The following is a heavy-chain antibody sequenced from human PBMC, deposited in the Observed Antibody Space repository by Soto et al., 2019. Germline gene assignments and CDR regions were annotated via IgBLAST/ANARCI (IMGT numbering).Heavy chain of an antibody. CDR1: GFTFSSYA. Sequence: GGSLRLSCVASGFTFSSYAMSWVRQAPGKGLEWVSAISGSGGSTYYADSVKGRFTISRDNSKNTLYLQMNSLRAEDTAVYYCAKGGAVAGWSNAFDIWGQGTMVTVSS. J-gene: IGHJ3*02. CDR3: AKGGAVAGWSNAFDI. V-gene: IGHV3-23*01. D-gene: IGHD6-19*01. CDR2: ISGSGGST.